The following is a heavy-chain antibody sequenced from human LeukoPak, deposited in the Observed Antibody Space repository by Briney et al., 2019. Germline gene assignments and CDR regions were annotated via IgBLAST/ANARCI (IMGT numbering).Heavy chain of an antibody. CDR2: IFYSGST. CDR1: GGSISSYY. Sequence: PSETLSLTCTVSGGSISSYYWSWIRQPPGKGLEWIGYIFYSGSTNCNPSLKSRLTMSVDTPKNQFSLKLSSVTAADTAVYYCARSLRYFADWGQGTLVTVSS. J-gene: IGHJ4*02. D-gene: IGHD3-9*01. V-gene: IGHV4-59*01. CDR3: ARSLRYFAD.